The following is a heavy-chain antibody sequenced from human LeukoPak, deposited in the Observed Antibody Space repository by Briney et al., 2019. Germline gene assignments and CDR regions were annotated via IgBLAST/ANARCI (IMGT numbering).Heavy chain of an antibody. J-gene: IGHJ4*02. CDR1: GGSINSYY. Sequence: SETLSLTCTVSGGSINSYYWSWIRQPPGKGLEWIGYIYYSGSTNYNPSLKSRVTISVDTSKNQFSLKLSSVTAADTAVYYCASQGYYDSNGYYYFDYWGQGTLVTVSS. CDR2: IYYSGST. V-gene: IGHV4-59*01. D-gene: IGHD3-22*01. CDR3: ASQGYYDSNGYYYFDY.